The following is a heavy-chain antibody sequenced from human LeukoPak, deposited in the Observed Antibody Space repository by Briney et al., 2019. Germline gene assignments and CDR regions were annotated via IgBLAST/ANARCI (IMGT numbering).Heavy chain of an antibody. CDR2: MRYDGIDK. J-gene: IGHJ3*02. D-gene: IGHD1-20*01. V-gene: IGHV3-30*02. CDR3: AKSNRNDACNAFDI. Sequence: GGSLRLSCAASGFTFSRYGMHWVRQAPGKGLEWVAFMRYDGIDKYHADSVKGRFTISRDNSKNTVYLQMSSLRAEDTAVYYCAKSNRNDACNAFDIWGQGTMVTVSS. CDR1: GFTFSRYG.